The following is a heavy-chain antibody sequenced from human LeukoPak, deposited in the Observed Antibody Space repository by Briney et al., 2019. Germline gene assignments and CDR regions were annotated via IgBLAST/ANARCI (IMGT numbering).Heavy chain of an antibody. D-gene: IGHD7-27*01. V-gene: IGHV3-30*18. CDR3: AKDWDFDY. CDR2: ISYDGSNK. CDR1: GFTFSSYG. J-gene: IGHJ4*02. Sequence: GGSLRLSCAASGFTFSSYGMHWVRQAPGKGLEWVAVISYDGSNKYYADSVKGRFTISRDNSKNTLYLQMNSLRAEDTAVYYCAKDWDFDYWGQGTLVTVSS.